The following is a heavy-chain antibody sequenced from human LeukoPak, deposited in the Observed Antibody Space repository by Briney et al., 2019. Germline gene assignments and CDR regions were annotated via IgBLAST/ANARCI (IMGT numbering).Heavy chain of an antibody. CDR1: GFTFRHYA. CDR3: VRARAGGLDY. Sequence: PGGSLRLSGAASGFTFRHYAVHWVRQAPGRGLEWVAVLSFDGAHKYYAESVKGRFTISKDNSNNTLFLQMDSLRLEDTALYYCVRARAGGLDYWGQGTLVTVSS. V-gene: IGHV3-30*04. D-gene: IGHD3-16*01. J-gene: IGHJ4*02. CDR2: LSFDGAHK.